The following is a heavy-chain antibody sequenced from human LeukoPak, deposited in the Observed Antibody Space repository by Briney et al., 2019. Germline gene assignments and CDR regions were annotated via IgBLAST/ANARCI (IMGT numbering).Heavy chain of an antibody. CDR1: GFTFSSYW. D-gene: IGHD6-19*01. V-gene: IGHV3-7*01. CDR2: IKQDGSEK. J-gene: IGHJ4*02. Sequence: GGSLRLSCAASGFTFSSYWMSWVRQAPGKGLKWVANIKQDGSEKYYVDSVKGRFTISRDNAKNSLYLQMNSLRAEDTAVYYCARDIAVAGTKGDYWGQGTLVTVSS. CDR3: ARDIAVAGTKGDY.